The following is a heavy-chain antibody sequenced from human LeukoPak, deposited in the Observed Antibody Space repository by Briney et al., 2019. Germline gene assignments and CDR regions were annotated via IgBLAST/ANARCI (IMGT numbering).Heavy chain of an antibody. Sequence: ASVKVSCKASGYTFTSYDINWVRQATGQGLEWMGWMNPNSGNTGYAQKFQGRVTMTRNTSISTAYMELSSLRSEDTAVYYCARGSRLGYCSSTSCYSDYYYGMDVWGQGTTATVSS. J-gene: IGHJ6*02. CDR2: MNPNSGNT. V-gene: IGHV1-8*01. CDR1: GYTFTSYD. D-gene: IGHD2-2*01. CDR3: ARGSRLGYCSSTSCYSDYYYGMDV.